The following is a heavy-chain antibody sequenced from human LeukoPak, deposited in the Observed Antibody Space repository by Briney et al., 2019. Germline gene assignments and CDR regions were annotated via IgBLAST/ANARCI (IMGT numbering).Heavy chain of an antibody. CDR3: ARDLIVVVPAALPYGMDV. V-gene: IGHV1-69*04. CDR2: IIPILGIA. J-gene: IGHJ6*02. CDR1: GGTFSSYA. D-gene: IGHD2-2*01. Sequence: GSSVKVSCKASGGTFSSYAISWVRQAPGQGLEWMGRIIPILGIANYAQKFQGRVTITADKSTSTAYMELSSLRSEDTAVYYCARDLIVVVPAALPYGMDVWGQGTTVTVSS.